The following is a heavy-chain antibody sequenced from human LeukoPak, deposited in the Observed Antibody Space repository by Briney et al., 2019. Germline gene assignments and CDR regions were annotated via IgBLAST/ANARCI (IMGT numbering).Heavy chain of an antibody. CDR2: ISSSSSYI. J-gene: IGHJ4*02. CDR3: ARDKYYYGERSVRY. V-gene: IGHV3-21*01. D-gene: IGHD4-17*01. CDR1: GFTFSSYA. Sequence: GGSLRLSCTASGFTFSSYAMNWVRQAPGKGLEWVSSISSSSSYIYYADSVKGRFTISRDNAKNSLYLQMNSLRAEDTAVYYCARDKYYYGERSVRYWGQGTQVTDSS.